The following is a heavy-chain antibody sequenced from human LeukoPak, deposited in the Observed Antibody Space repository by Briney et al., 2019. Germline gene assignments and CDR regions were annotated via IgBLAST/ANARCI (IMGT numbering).Heavy chain of an antibody. J-gene: IGHJ4*02. Sequence: GGSLRLSCAASGFTFSSYGMHWVRQAPGKGLEWVAVISYDGSNKYCADSVKGRFTISRDNSKNTLYLQMNSLRAEDTAVYYCAKDGNYYDSSGYPDYWGQGTLVTVSS. CDR3: AKDGNYYDSSGYPDY. CDR1: GFTFSSYG. D-gene: IGHD3-22*01. CDR2: ISYDGSNK. V-gene: IGHV3-30*18.